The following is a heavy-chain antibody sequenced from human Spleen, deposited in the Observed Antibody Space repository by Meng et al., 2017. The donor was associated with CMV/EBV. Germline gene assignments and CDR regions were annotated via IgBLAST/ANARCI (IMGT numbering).Heavy chain of an antibody. CDR1: GGTFSSYA. CDR2: IIPIFGTA. J-gene: IGHJ4*02. D-gene: IGHD2/OR15-2a*01. CDR3: ARYRYLYGNDFDY. V-gene: IGHV1-69*05. Sequence: CKASGGTFSSYAISWVRQAPGQGLEWMGGIIPIFGTANYAQKFQGRVTITTDESTSTAYMELSSLRSEDTAVYYCARYRYLYGNDFDYWGQGTLVTVSS.